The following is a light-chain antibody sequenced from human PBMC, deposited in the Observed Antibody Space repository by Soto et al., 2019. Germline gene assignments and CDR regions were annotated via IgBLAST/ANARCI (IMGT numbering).Light chain of an antibody. CDR1: QSISSY. Sequence: DIQMTQSPSSLSASVGDRVTITCRASQSISSYLDGYQQKPGKAPKRLIYAASSLQSGVPSRFSRSSPGTDFTPTTSTLQSYDFATYDWQQSYSTPQPLAQGTKLDIK. J-gene: IGKJ1*01. CDR3: QQSYSTPQP. CDR2: AAS. V-gene: IGKV1-39*01.